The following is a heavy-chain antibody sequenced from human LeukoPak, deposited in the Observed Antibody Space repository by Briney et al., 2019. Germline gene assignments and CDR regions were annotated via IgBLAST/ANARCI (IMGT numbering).Heavy chain of an antibody. Sequence: GESLKISCKASGNIFSDYCIAWVRQMPGKGLEWMGIICPGDSDARYSPSFQGQVTISADKSISTAYLRWSSLKASDTAMYYCARRYCTSTSCFHLDYWGQGTLVTASS. CDR2: ICPGDSDA. D-gene: IGHD2-2*01. CDR1: GNIFSDYC. J-gene: IGHJ4*02. CDR3: ARRYCTSTSCFHLDY. V-gene: IGHV5-51*01.